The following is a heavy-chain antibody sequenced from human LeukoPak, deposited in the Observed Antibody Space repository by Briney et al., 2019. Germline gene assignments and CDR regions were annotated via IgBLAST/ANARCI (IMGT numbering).Heavy chain of an antibody. J-gene: IGHJ5*02. D-gene: IGHD6-19*01. CDR1: GGSISSGSYY. Sequence: PSETLSLTCTVSGGSISSGSYYWSWIRQPAGKGLEWIGRIYTSGSTNYNPSLKSRVTISVDTSKNQFSLKLSSVTAADTAVYYCARGVLWSIAVAGKSGKRWFDPWGQGTLVTVSS. CDR2: IYTSGST. V-gene: IGHV4-61*02. CDR3: ARGVLWSIAVAGKSGKRWFDP.